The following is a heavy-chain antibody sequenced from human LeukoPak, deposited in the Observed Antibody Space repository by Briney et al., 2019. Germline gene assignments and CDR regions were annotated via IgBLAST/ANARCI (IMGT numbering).Heavy chain of an antibody. CDR1: GFTFSSHA. V-gene: IGHV3-23*01. CDR2: INGNDGST. CDR3: AKVFLEWLSFAALGY. D-gene: IGHD3-3*01. J-gene: IGHJ4*02. Sequence: GGSLRLSCAASGFTFSSHAMSWVRQAPGKGLELVSGINGNDGSTYYADSLKGRFTISRDNSNNTLYLQMESLRAEGAAVYDCAKVFLEWLSFAALGYRGQGALVTVSS.